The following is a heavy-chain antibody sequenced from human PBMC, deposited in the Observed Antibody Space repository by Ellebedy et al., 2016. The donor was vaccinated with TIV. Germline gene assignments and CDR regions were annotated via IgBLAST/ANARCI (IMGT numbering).Heavy chain of an antibody. D-gene: IGHD3-10*01. CDR2: ISGSGGST. CDR3: AKGDYYGSGSHFDY. J-gene: IGHJ4*02. CDR1: GFTFSSYA. V-gene: IGHV3-23*01. Sequence: GESLKISXAASGFTFSSYAMSWVRQAPGKGLEWVSAISGSGGSTYYADSVKGRFTISRDNSKNTLYLQMNSLRAEDTAVYYCAKGDYYGSGSHFDYWGQGTLVTVSS.